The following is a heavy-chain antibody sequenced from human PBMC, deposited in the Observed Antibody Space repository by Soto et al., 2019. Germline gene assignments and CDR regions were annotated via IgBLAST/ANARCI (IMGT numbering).Heavy chain of an antibody. CDR1: GFTFSSYG. J-gene: IGHJ4*02. V-gene: IGHV3-23*01. Sequence: EVQLLKSGGGLVQPGGSLRLSCAASGFTFSSYGINWVRQAPGKGLEWVSGISCSGDSTHYADSVKGRFTISRDNSKNTLYLQMNSLRAEDTAVYYCANQAPYSNSWYEIDHWGQGALVTVSS. CDR2: ISCSGDST. D-gene: IGHD6-13*01. CDR3: ANQAPYSNSWYEIDH.